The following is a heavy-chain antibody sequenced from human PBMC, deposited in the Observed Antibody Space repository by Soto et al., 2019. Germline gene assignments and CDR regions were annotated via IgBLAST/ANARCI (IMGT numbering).Heavy chain of an antibody. CDR1: GGSFSGYY. Sequence: SETLSLTCAVYGGSFSGYYWSWIRQPPGKGLEWIGEINHSGSTNGNPSLKSRVTISVDTSKNQFSLKLSSVTAADTAVYYCARGIGDYGAFDIWGQGTMVTVS. V-gene: IGHV4-34*01. D-gene: IGHD4-17*01. CDR3: ARGIGDYGAFDI. J-gene: IGHJ3*02. CDR2: INHSGST.